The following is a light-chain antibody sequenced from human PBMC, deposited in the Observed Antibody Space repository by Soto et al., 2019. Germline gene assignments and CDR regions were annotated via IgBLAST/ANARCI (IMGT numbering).Light chain of an antibody. CDR2: DAS. J-gene: IGKJ5*01. Sequence: EIVLTQSPATLSLSPGERATLSCRASESVTSYLAWYQQKPGQAPRLLIYDASNRATGIPARFSGSGSGTDFTLTINSLEPEDFAIYYCQQRSNWPLTFGQRTRLEIK. CDR1: ESVTSY. V-gene: IGKV3-11*01. CDR3: QQRSNWPLT.